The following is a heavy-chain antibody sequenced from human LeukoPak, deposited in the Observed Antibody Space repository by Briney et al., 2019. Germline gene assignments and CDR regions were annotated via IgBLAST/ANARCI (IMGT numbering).Heavy chain of an antibody. CDR2: INQDGGAK. D-gene: IGHD6-19*01. CDR1: GFTFSRYW. CDR3: ARIDGYNSGWFDY. Sequence: PGGSLRLSCAASGFTFSRYWMSWVRQAPGKGLEWVANINQDGGAKYYVDSVKGRFTISRDNAKNSLYLQMNGLRAEDTAVYYCARIDGYNSGWFDYWGQGTLVAVSS. J-gene: IGHJ5*01. V-gene: IGHV3-7*05.